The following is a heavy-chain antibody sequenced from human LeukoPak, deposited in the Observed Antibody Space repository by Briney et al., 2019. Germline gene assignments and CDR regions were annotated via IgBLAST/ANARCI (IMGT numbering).Heavy chain of an antibody. V-gene: IGHV4-30-4*01. Sequence: PSKTLSLTCTVSGVSISSGDYYWSWIRQPPGKGLEWIGYTYYSGSTYYNPSLKSRVTISVDTSKNQFSLKLSSVTAADTAVYYCARPYYYDSRIDPWGPGTRVTVSS. CDR1: GVSISSGDYY. D-gene: IGHD3-22*01. CDR3: ARPYYYDSRIDP. CDR2: TYYSGST. J-gene: IGHJ5*02.